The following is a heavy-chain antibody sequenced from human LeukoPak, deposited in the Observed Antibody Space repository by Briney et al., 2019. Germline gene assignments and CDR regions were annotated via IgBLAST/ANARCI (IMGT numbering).Heavy chain of an antibody. V-gene: IGHV3-23*01. CDR1: GFTFSSYA. CDR3: AKGTEPFNIVVVPAATLFDY. D-gene: IGHD2-2*01. Sequence: PGGSLRLSCAASGFTFSSYAMSWVRQAPGKGLEWVSAISGSGGSTYYADSVKGRFTISRDNSKNTLYPQMNSLGAEDTAVYYCAKGTEPFNIVVVPAATLFDYWGQGTLVTVSS. CDR2: ISGSGGST. J-gene: IGHJ4*02.